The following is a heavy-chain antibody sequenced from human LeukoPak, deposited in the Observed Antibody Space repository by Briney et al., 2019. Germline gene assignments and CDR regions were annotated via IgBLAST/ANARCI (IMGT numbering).Heavy chain of an antibody. J-gene: IGHJ5*02. V-gene: IGHV4-30-2*01. Sequence: PSETLSLTCTVSGGSISSGGYSWSWIRQPPGKGLEWIGYIYHSGSTYYNPSLKSRVTISVDRSKNQFSLKLSSVTAADTAVYYCARDRGGYNSWFDPWGQGTLVTVSS. D-gene: IGHD5-24*01. CDR2: IYHSGST. CDR3: ARDRGGYNSWFDP. CDR1: GGSISSGGYS.